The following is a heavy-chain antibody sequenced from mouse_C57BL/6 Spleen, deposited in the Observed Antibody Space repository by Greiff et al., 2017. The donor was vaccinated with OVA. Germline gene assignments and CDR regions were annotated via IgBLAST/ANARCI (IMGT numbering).Heavy chain of an antibody. D-gene: IGHD1-1*01. J-gene: IGHJ3*01. CDR2: IDPSDSYT. Sequence: QVHVKQPGAELVMPGASVKLSCKASGYTFTSYWMHWVKQRPGQGLEWIGEIDPSDSYTNYNQKFKGQSTLTVDTSSSTAYMQLSSLTSEDSAVYYWARGYYYGSSWFAYWGQGTLVTVSA. CDR1: GYTFTSYW. CDR3: ARGYYYGSSWFAY. V-gene: IGHV1-69*01.